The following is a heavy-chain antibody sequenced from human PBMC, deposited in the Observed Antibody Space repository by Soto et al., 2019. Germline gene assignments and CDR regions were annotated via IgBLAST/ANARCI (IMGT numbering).Heavy chain of an antibody. CDR3: ARDNSYYDSSGTFDY. D-gene: IGHD3-22*01. CDR2: IYYSGST. CDR1: GGSVSSGSYY. Sequence: QVQLQESGPGLVKPSETLSLTCTVSGGSVSSGSYYWSWIRQPPGKGLEWIGYIYYSGSTNYNPSLKGRVTISVDTSKNQFSLKLSSVTAADTAVYYCARDNSYYDSSGTFDYWGQGTLVTVSS. J-gene: IGHJ4*02. V-gene: IGHV4-61*01.